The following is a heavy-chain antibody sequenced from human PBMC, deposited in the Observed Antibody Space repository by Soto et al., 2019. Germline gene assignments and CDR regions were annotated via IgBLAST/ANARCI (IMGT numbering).Heavy chain of an antibody. J-gene: IGHJ5*02. CDR3: ARDTTGEYNWFDP. V-gene: IGHV4-59*01. Sequence: SETLSLTCTVSGGSISSYYWSWIRQPPGKGLEWIGYIYYSGSTNYNPSLKSRVTISVDTSKNQFSLKLSSVTAADTAVYYCARDTTGEYNWFDPWGQGTLVTVSS. D-gene: IGHD1-1*01. CDR2: IYYSGST. CDR1: GGSISSYY.